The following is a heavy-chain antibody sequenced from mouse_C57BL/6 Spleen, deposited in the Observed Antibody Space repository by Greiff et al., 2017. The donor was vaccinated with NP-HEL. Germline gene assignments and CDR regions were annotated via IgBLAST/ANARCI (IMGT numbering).Heavy chain of an antibody. CDR2: IRSKSNNYAT. V-gene: IGHV10-1*01. CDR3: VRGTAQALGAMDY. J-gene: IGHJ4*01. CDR1: GFSFNTYA. D-gene: IGHD3-2*02. Sequence: EVNVVESGGGLVQPKGSLKLSCAASGFSFNTYAMNWVRQAPGKGLEWVARIRSKSNNYATYYADSVKDRFTISRDDSESMLYLQMNNLKTEDTAMYYCVRGTAQALGAMDYWGQGTSVTVSS.